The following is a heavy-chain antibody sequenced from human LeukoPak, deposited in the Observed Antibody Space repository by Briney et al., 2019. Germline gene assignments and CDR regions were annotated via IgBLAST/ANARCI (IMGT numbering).Heavy chain of an antibody. CDR1: GGSISSGSYY. Sequence: SETLSLTCTVSGGSISSGSYYWSWIRQPAGKGLEWIGRIYTSGSTNYNPSLKSRVTISVDTSKNQFSLKLISVTAADTAVYYCARSRIQLISDWGQGTLVTVSS. D-gene: IGHD5-18*01. CDR2: IYTSGST. V-gene: IGHV4-61*02. J-gene: IGHJ4*02. CDR3: ARSRIQLISD.